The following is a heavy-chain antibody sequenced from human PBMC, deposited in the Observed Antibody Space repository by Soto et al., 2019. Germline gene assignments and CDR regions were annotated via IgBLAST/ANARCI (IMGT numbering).Heavy chain of an antibody. CDR1: AGTFSSYA. V-gene: IGHV1-69*13. CDR2: IIPIFGTA. J-gene: IGHJ4*02. CDR3: ARRDSGSYYNDY. D-gene: IGHD1-26*01. Sequence: SVKVSCKASAGTFSSYAISWVRQAPGQGLEWMGGIIPIFGTANYAQKFQGRVTITADESTSTAYMELSSLRSEDTAVYYCARRDSGSYYNDYWGQGTLVTVSS.